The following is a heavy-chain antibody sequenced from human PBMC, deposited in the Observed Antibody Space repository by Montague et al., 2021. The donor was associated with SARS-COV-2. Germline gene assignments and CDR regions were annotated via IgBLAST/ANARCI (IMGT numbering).Heavy chain of an antibody. CDR3: AHRQNSGWWGGWFDP. CDR1: GFSLSTSGVG. CDR2: IYWDDDK. Sequence: PGLVKPTQTLTLTCTFSGFSLSTSGVGVGWIRQPPGKALEWLALIYWDDDKRYSPSLKSRLTITKDTSKNQVVLTMTNMDPVDTATYYCAHRQNSGWWGGWFDPWGQGTLVTGSS. D-gene: IGHD6-19*01. J-gene: IGHJ5*01. V-gene: IGHV2-5*02.